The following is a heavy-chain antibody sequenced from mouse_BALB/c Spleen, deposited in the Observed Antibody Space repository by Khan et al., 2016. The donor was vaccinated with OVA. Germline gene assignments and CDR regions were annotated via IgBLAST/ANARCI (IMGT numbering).Heavy chain of an antibody. CDR1: GFSLTSYD. CDR2: IWTGGGT. Sequence: QVQLKQSGPGLVAPSQSLSITCTVSGFSLTSYDISWIRQPPGKGLEWLGVIWTGGGTNYNSAFMSRLSISKDNSKSQVFLKMNSLQSDDTAIYYCARTGNYYGSFYWYFDVWGAGTTVTVSS. J-gene: IGHJ1*01. V-gene: IGHV2-9-2*01. CDR3: ARTGNYYGSFYWYFDV. D-gene: IGHD1-1*01.